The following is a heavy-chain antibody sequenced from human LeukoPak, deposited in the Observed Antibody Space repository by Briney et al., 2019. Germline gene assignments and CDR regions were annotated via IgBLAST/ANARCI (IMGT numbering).Heavy chain of an antibody. CDR1: GYTFTGYY. D-gene: IGHD3-22*01. CDR3: ARDLVVDSSGYYYGLDY. Sequence: ASVKVSCKASGYTFTGYYMHWVRQAPGQGLEWMGWINPNSGGTNYAQKFQGWVTMTRDTSISTAYMELSRLRSDDTAVYYCARDLVVDSSGYYYGLDYWGQGTLVTVSS. CDR2: INPNSGGT. J-gene: IGHJ4*02. V-gene: IGHV1-2*04.